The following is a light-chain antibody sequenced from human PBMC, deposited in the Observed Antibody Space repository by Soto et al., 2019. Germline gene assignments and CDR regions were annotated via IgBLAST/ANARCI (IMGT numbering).Light chain of an antibody. CDR2: GAS. CDR3: QHYSNWPQNT. V-gene: IGKV3-15*01. CDR1: QSISNN. Sequence: DIVMTQSPATLSVSPGERATLSCRASQSISNNLAWYQQKLGQAPRLLIYGASTRTTGIPARFSGSGSGTEFTLTISSLQSEDFAVYYCQHYSNWPQNTFGGGTKVDIK. J-gene: IGKJ4*01.